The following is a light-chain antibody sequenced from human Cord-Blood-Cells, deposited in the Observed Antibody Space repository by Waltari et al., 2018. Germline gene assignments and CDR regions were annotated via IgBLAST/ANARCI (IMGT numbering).Light chain of an antibody. J-gene: IGLJ3*02. CDR3: QSADSSGTYWV. Sequence: SYELTQPPSVSVSPGQTARITCSGDALPKQYAYWYQQKPGQAPVLVIYTDSERPSGIPERFSGSSSGTTVTLTISGVQAEDEADYYCQSADSSGTYWVFGGGTKLTFL. V-gene: IGLV3-25*03. CDR2: TDS. CDR1: ALPKQY.